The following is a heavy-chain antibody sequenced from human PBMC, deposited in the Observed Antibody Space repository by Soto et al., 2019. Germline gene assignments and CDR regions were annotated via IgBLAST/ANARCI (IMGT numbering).Heavy chain of an antibody. J-gene: IGHJ4*02. CDR1: GYTFTNYD. Sequence: QIQLGQSGAEVKKPGASVKVSCKTSGYTFTNYDINWVRQATGQGLKWMAYMRPNSGNTGYAQEFQGRITMIRDNFISTAYMDLGSLRSEDMALYYCVTCGRSGWDTGFYWGQGTLGTDAS. D-gene: IGHD6-19*01. CDR2: MRPNSGNT. V-gene: IGHV1-8*01. CDR3: VTCGRSGWDTGFY.